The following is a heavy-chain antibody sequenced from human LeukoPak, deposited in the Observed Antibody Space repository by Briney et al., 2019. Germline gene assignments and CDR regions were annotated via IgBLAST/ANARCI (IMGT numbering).Heavy chain of an antibody. CDR1: GFTFSSYG. D-gene: IGHD4-17*01. J-gene: IGHJ3*02. Sequence: GGSLRLSCAASGFTFSSYGMHWVRPAPGKGVEWVAVIWYDGSNKYYADSVKGRFTISRDNSKNTLYLQMNSLRAEDTAVYYCARNQDYGVYNSVGAFDIWGQGTMVTVSS. CDR3: ARNQDYGVYNSVGAFDI. CDR2: IWYDGSNK. V-gene: IGHV3-33*01.